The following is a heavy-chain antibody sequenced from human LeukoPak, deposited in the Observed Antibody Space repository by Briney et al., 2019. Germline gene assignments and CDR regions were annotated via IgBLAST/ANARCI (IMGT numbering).Heavy chain of an antibody. D-gene: IGHD3-16*01. CDR2: IYYSGST. Sequence: SETLSLTCTVSGGSISSSSYYWGWIRQPPGKGLEWIGSIYYSGSTYYNPSLKSRVTISVDTSKNQFSLKLSSVIAADTAVYYCARDSSRGTFDYWGQGTLVTVSS. CDR1: GGSISSSSYY. J-gene: IGHJ4*02. CDR3: ARDSSRGTFDY. V-gene: IGHV4-39*02.